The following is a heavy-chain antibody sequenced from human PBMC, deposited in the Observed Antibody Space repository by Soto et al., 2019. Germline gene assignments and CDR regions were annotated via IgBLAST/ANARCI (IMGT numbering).Heavy chain of an antibody. D-gene: IGHD1-26*01. CDR2: ISARGGRS. V-gene: IGHV3-23*01. CDR1: GFSFSSSA. CDR3: AKGSIEYSASVDN. Sequence: VQLLESGGGLVQPGGSLRLSCAASGFSFSSSAMVWVRQAPGKGLEWVAVISARGGRSYFADSVKGRFTLSRDHCKNVLSLEMNSLRAEDTAIYFCAKGSIEYSASVDNWGQGTLVVVSS. J-gene: IGHJ4*02.